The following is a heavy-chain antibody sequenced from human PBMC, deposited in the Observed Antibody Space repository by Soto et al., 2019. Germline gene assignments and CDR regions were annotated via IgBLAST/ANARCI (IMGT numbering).Heavy chain of an antibody. D-gene: IGHD3-22*01. Sequence: GWSLRLSCASSVFTFISYAMQWVRQAPGKGLEWVAVISYDGSNKYYADSVKGRFTISRDNSKNTLYLQMNSLRAEDTAVYYCARVQSDYYDSSGYYSPVLHYYYGMDVWGQGTTVTVSS. CDR1: VFTFISYA. J-gene: IGHJ6*02. CDR3: ARVQSDYYDSSGYYSPVLHYYYGMDV. CDR2: ISYDGSNK. V-gene: IGHV3-30-3*01.